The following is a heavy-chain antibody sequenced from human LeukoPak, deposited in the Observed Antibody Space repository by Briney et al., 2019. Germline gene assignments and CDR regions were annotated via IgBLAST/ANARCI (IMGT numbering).Heavy chain of an antibody. CDR2: IYYSGST. J-gene: IGHJ4*02. CDR1: GGSISSSSYY. V-gene: IGHV4-39*07. D-gene: IGHD6-19*01. Sequence: PSETLSLTCTVSGGSISSSSYYWGWIRQPPGKGLEWIGSIYYSGSTYYNPSLKSRVTISVDTSKNQFSLKLSSVTAADTAVYYCARGLVGAVVPYFDYWGQGTLVTVSS. CDR3: ARGLVGAVVPYFDY.